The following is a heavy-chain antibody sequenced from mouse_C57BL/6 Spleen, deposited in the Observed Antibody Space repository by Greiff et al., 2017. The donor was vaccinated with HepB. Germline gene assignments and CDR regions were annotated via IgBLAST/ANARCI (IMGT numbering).Heavy chain of an antibody. CDR3: AREGYYGSSYF. CDR2: ISYDGSN. J-gene: IGHJ2*01. V-gene: IGHV3-6*01. CDR1: GYTITSGYY. Sequence: DVKLQESGPGLVKPSQSLSLTCSVTGYTITSGYYWHWIRQFPGNQLEWMGYISYDGSNNYNPSLKNRISITRDTSKNQFFLKLNSVTTEDTATYYCAREGYYGSSYFWGQGTTLTVSS. D-gene: IGHD1-1*01.